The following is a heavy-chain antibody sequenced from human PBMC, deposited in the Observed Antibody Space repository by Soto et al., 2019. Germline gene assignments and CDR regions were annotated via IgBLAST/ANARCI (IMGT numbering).Heavy chain of an antibody. Sequence: SGGSLRLSCAASGFTFSSYGMHWVRQAPGKGLEWVAVIWYDGSNKYYADSVKGRFTISRDNSKNTLYLQMNSLRAEDTAVYYCARDRSASYYYGSGSLIFYYGMDVWGQGTTVTVSS. D-gene: IGHD3-10*01. CDR3: ARDRSASYYYGSGSLIFYYGMDV. CDR2: IWYDGSNK. CDR1: GFTFSSYG. V-gene: IGHV3-33*01. J-gene: IGHJ6*02.